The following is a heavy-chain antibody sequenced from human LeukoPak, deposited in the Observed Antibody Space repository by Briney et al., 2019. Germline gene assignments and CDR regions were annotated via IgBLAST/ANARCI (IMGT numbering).Heavy chain of an antibody. CDR3: AKVGDRYNSNHLNWFDP. J-gene: IGHJ5*02. CDR2: IRYDGSNK. CDR1: GFTFSSYG. Sequence: PGGSLRLSCAPSGFTFSSYGMQWVRQAPGKGLEWVAFIRYDGSNKYYADSVKGRFTISRDNSKNTLYLQMNSLRAEDTAVYYCAKVGDRYNSNHLNWFDPWGQGTLVTVSS. D-gene: IGHD3-10*01. V-gene: IGHV3-30*02.